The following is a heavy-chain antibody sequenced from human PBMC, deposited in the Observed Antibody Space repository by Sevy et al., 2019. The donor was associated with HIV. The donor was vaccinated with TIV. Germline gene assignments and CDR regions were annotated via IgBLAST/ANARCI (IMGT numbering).Heavy chain of an antibody. J-gene: IGHJ6*02. CDR2: IKSEFDGGAI. CDR1: GFTFSSAW. V-gene: IGHV3-15*01. D-gene: IGHD5-12*01. Sequence: AAGSLRLSCTASGFTFSSAWMSWVRQAPGKGLEWVGRIKSEFDGGAIDYAAPVKGRFSISREDSKTTVYLQMNSLKTDDTAVYYCITDPAYRGYDEEVINYYFYGMDVWGQGTTVTVSS. CDR3: ITDPAYRGYDEEVINYYFYGMDV.